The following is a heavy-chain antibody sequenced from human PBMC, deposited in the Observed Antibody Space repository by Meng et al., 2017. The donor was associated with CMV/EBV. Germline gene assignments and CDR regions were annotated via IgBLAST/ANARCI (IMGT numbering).Heavy chain of an antibody. CDR1: GFTVSSNY. J-gene: IGHJ4*02. CDR3: ARDFGPYCTNGVCYTRFDY. Sequence: GESLKISCAASGFTVSSNYMDWVRQAPGKGLEWVSVIYSGGTTKYADSVKGRFIISRDNSKNTLSLQVNSLRPEDTAVYYCARDFGPYCTNGVCYTRFDYWGQGTLVTVSS. V-gene: IGHV3-66*02. D-gene: IGHD2-8*01. CDR2: IYSGGTT.